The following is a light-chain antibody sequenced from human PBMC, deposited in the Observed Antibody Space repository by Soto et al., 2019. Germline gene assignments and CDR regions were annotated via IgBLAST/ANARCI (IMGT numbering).Light chain of an antibody. CDR2: DAS. CDR3: QQRSVWPPIT. Sequence: EIVLTQSPATLSLSPGDRATLSCRASQSVSSYLAWYQQKPGQAPRLLIYDASNRATGIPARFSGSGCGKDFTLTISSREAEDFAVYYCQQRSVWPPITFGQGTRLE. V-gene: IGKV3-11*01. CDR1: QSVSSY. J-gene: IGKJ5*01.